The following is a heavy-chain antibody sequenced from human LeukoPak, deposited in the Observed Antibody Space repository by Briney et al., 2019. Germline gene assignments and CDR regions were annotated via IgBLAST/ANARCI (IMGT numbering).Heavy chain of an antibody. J-gene: IGHJ4*02. CDR1: GXTFSSYG. D-gene: IGHD6-13*01. CDR3: ARGYSSSWLGYFDY. CDR2: VSSDGSIK. Sequence: GGSLRLSCVASGXTFSSYGIHWVRQAPGKGLEWVAVVSSDGSIKYNADSVKGLFTISRDTSKDTVYLQMNSLGAEDTAFYYCARGYSSSWLGYFDYWGQGTLVTVSS. V-gene: IGHV3-30*03.